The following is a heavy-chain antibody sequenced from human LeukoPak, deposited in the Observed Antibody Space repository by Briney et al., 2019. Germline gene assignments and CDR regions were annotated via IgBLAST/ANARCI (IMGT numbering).Heavy chain of an antibody. CDR3: ARHAADGYNYIDN. D-gene: IGHD5-24*01. Sequence: GESLKISCKGSGYSFTSNWIGWVRQMPGRGLEWMGIIYPGDSDTRYSPSFQGQVTISADKSISTASLQWSGLKASDTAMYYCARHAADGYNYIDNWGQGTLVTVSS. CDR1: GYSFTSNW. V-gene: IGHV5-51*01. J-gene: IGHJ4*02. CDR2: IYPGDSDT.